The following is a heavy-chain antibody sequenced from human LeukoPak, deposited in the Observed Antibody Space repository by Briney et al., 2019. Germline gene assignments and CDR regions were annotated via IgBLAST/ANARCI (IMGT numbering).Heavy chain of an antibody. Sequence: SLRVSCAASGGTFSSYAISWVRQAPGQGLEWMGGIIPIVGTANYAQTYQGRVTITTDESTSTAYMELSSLRSEDTAVYYCARNELTYYYYYYMDVWGKGTTVTVSS. CDR3: ARNELTYYYYYYMDV. V-gene: IGHV1-69*05. D-gene: IGHD1-1*01. J-gene: IGHJ6*03. CDR1: GGTFSSYA. CDR2: IIPIVGTA.